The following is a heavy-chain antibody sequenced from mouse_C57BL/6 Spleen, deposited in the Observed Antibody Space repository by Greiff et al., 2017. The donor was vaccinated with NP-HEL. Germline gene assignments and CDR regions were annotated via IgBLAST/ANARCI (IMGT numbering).Heavy chain of an antibody. CDR1: GYTFTSYG. V-gene: IGHV1-81*01. CDR2: IYPRSGNT. Sequence: QVQLKESGAELARPGASVKLSCKASGYTFTSYGISWVKQRTGQGLEWIGEIYPRSGNTYYNEKFKGKATLTADKSSSTAYMELRSLTSEDSAVYFCAYGSKGPFAYWGQGTLVTVSA. J-gene: IGHJ3*01. D-gene: IGHD1-1*01. CDR3: AYGSKGPFAY.